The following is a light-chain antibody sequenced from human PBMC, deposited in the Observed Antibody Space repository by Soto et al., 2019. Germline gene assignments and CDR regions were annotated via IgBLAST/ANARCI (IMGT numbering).Light chain of an antibody. CDR1: QSVSSY. CDR2: DTS. Sequence: DIVLAQSPSSLSLSVGERATLSCRASQSVSSYLAWYQQKPGQAPKLLIYDTSTMHSGIPSRFSGSGSGTDFTLTISSLHPEDFAIYYCQQRGSWPRTFGQGTKVDIK. J-gene: IGKJ1*01. CDR3: QQRGSWPRT. V-gene: IGKV3-11*01.